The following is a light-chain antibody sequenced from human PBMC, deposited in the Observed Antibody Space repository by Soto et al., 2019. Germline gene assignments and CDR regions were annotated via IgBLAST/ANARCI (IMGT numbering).Light chain of an antibody. Sequence: DIVLTHSPGTLSLSPGEAATLACRASQSVGSTYLAWYKQKPGQAPRILIHDASTRATGIPARFSGSGSGTEFILTISSVDSEDFAIYYCQQHNDWPTLGQGTRLEI. CDR2: DAS. CDR3: QQHNDWPT. V-gene: IGKV3-15*01. CDR1: QSVGSTY. J-gene: IGKJ5*01.